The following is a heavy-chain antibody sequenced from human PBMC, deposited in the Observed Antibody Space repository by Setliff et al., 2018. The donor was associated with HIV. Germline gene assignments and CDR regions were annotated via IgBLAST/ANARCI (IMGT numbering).Heavy chain of an antibody. V-gene: IGHV3-7*03. J-gene: IGHJ4*02. CDR1: RFSFRSYW. D-gene: IGHD5-18*01. CDR2: IKQDGSEK. Sequence: PGGSLRLSCAASRFSFRSYWMNWVRQAPGKGLAWVASIKQDGSEKYHVDSVKGRFTISRDNAQNSLYLQMNSLRAEDTAVYYCAREGSGWCDYWGQGTLVTVSS. CDR3: AREGSGWCDY.